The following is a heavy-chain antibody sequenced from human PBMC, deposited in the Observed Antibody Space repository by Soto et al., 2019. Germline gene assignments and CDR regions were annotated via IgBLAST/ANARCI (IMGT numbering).Heavy chain of an antibody. V-gene: IGHV4-39*01. CDR2: IYYSGST. J-gene: IGHJ5*02. CDR3: AGQDSALIVVVITRNWFDP. D-gene: IGHD3-22*01. Sequence: SETLSLTCTVSGGSISSSSYYWGWIRQPPGKGLEWIGSIYYSGSTYYNPSLKSRVTISVDTSKNQFSLKLSSVTAADTAVYYCAGQDSALIVVVITRNWFDPWGQGTLVTVSS. CDR1: GGSISSSSYY.